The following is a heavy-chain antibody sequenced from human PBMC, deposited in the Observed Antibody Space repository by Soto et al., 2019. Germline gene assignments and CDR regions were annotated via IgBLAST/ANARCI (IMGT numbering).Heavy chain of an antibody. D-gene: IGHD2-8*01. Sequence: PSETLSLTCAVSGGSISSSNWWSWVRHPPGKGLEWIGEIYHSGSTNYNPSLKSRVTISVDRSKNQFSLKLSSVTAADTAVYYCARDLRYCTNGVCHYYFDYWGQGTLVTVSS. CDR2: IYHSGST. CDR1: GGSISSSNW. J-gene: IGHJ4*02. V-gene: IGHV4-4*02. CDR3: ARDLRYCTNGVCHYYFDY.